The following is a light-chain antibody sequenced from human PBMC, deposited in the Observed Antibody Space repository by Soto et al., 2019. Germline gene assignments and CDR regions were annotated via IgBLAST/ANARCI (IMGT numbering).Light chain of an antibody. CDR1: QSLSNNIY. J-gene: IGKJ1*01. V-gene: IGKV3-20*01. Sequence: THSTCSLPVPQGESADLSCRVSQSLSNNIYIAWYQQKPGQAPRLLIYGASSRATGIPNMFSGSGSGTDFTLTSSRLAPEDFTVYYCQRYGSSGTFGQGTKVDIK. CDR2: GAS. CDR3: QRYGSSGT.